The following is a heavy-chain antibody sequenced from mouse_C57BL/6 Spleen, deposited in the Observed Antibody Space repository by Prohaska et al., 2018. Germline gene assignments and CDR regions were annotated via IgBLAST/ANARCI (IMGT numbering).Heavy chain of an antibody. CDR2: IYPSDSET. J-gene: IGHJ2*01. CDR1: GYTFTSYW. V-gene: IGHV1-61*01. CDR3: ARGGDSHFDD. Sequence: QVQLQQPGAVLVRPGSSVQLSCKASGYTFTSYWMAWVKQRPGQGLEWIGNIYPSDSETQYNHKFRDKATLTVDKSYSTTYMQHSSLTSEGSAVYDCARGGDSHFDDWGQGTTLTVAS.